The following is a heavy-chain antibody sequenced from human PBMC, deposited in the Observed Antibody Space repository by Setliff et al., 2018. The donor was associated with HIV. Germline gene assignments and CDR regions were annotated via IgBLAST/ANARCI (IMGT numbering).Heavy chain of an antibody. D-gene: IGHD3-10*01. V-gene: IGHV4-39*07. CDR1: GDSISSSSYY. CDR2: ISYGGST. CDR3: ASGPGYGWGSYRLDY. J-gene: IGHJ4*02. Sequence: SETLSLTCTVSGDSISSSSYYWGWIRQPPGKGLEWIGSISYGGSTYYNPSLKSRVTISLDTSKNQFSLNLSSVTAADTAVYYCASGPGYGWGSYRLDYWGQGTLVTVSS.